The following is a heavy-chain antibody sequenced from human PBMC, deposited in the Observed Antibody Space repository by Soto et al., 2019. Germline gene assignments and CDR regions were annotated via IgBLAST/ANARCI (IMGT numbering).Heavy chain of an antibody. D-gene: IGHD3-10*02. CDR2: INPNSGGT. Sequence: GGSLRLSCAASGFTFNSYAMSWVRQAPGKGLEWMGWINPNSGGTNYAQKFQGRVTMTRDTSISTAYMELSRLRSDDTAVYYCARDPAYYVYYFDYWGQGTLVTVSS. CDR3: ARDPAYYVYYFDY. CDR1: GFTFNSYA. J-gene: IGHJ4*02. V-gene: IGHV1-2*02.